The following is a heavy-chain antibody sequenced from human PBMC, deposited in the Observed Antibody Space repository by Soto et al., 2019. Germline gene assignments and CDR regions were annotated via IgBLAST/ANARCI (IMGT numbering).Heavy chain of an antibody. CDR2: MYSGGST. CDR3: TRDSSPTVTADS. D-gene: IGHD4-17*01. Sequence: EVQLVESGGGLVQPGGSLRLSCAAFGFTVSGSYMTWVRQAPGKGLEWVSVMYSGGSTYYADSVKGRFTVSRDTSKNTLYLQMNNLRAEDTAVYYCTRDSSPTVTADSWGQETLVTVSS. CDR1: GFTVSGSY. J-gene: IGHJ4*02. V-gene: IGHV3-66*01.